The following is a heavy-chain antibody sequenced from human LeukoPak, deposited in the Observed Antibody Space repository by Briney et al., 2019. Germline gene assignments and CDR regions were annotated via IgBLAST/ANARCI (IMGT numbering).Heavy chain of an antibody. D-gene: IGHD3-9*01. CDR2: INHSGST. Sequence: SETLSLTCAVYGGSFSGCYWSWIRQPPGKGLEWIGEINHSGSTNYNPSLKSRVTISVDTSKNQFSLKLSSVTAADTAVYYCARGRGLYYDILTGYYNVMAFDYWGQGTLVTVSS. CDR3: ARGRGLYYDILTGYYNVMAFDY. V-gene: IGHV4-34*01. CDR1: GGSFSGCY. J-gene: IGHJ4*02.